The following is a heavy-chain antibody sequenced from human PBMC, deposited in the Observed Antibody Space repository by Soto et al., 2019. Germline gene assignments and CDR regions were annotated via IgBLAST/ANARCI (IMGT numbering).Heavy chain of an antibody. Sequence: PSETLSLTCTVSGGSISSSSYYWGWIRQPPGKGLEWIGSIYYSGSTYYNPSLKSRVTISVDTSKNQFSLKLNSVTAADTAVYYCARHGLHSSGWAGPWVQGTLVTVSS. CDR1: GGSISSSSYY. V-gene: IGHV4-39*01. CDR3: ARHGLHSSGWAGP. CDR2: IYYSGST. D-gene: IGHD6-19*01. J-gene: IGHJ5*02.